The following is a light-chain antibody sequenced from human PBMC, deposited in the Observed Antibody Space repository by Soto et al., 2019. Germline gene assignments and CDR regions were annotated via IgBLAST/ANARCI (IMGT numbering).Light chain of an antibody. CDR3: QQYYGTPLT. J-gene: IGKJ4*01. CDR1: QNILYSSDNKNY. Sequence: DIVMTQSPDSMTVSLGERATFNCKSSQNILYSSDNKNYLAWFQQKPGQSPKLLIYWASTRESGVPDRFSGSGSGTDFTLTISSLQAEDVAVYYCQQYYGTPLTFVGGTKVEIK. V-gene: IGKV4-1*01. CDR2: WAS.